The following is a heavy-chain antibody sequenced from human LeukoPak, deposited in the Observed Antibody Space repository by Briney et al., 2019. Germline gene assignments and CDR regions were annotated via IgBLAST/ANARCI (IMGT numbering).Heavy chain of an antibody. J-gene: IGHJ4*02. CDR3: ARDRTTVTTFDY. V-gene: IGHV3-21*01. CDR1: GFTFSTYS. Sequence: GGSLRLSCAASGFTFSTYSINWVRQAPGKGLEWVSSISSDSSYIYYADSVKGRFTISRDNAKNSLYLQMNTLRAEDTAVYYCARDRTTVTTFDYWGQGTLVTVSS. CDR2: ISSDSSYI. D-gene: IGHD4-17*01.